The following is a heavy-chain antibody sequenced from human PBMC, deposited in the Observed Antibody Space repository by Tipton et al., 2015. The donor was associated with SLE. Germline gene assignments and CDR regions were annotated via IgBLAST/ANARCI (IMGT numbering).Heavy chain of an antibody. CDR1: GGSIRSYY. CDR2: IYTSGST. Sequence: TLSLTCTVSGGSIRSYYWSWIRQPPGKALEWIGYIYTSGSTSYNPSLKSRVTMSVDTSKNQIYLKLNSVTATDAAVYYCARASFIVGSTTFWFDPWGQGALVIVSS. D-gene: IGHD1-26*01. J-gene: IGHJ5*02. CDR3: ARASFIVGSTTFWFDP. V-gene: IGHV4-4*08.